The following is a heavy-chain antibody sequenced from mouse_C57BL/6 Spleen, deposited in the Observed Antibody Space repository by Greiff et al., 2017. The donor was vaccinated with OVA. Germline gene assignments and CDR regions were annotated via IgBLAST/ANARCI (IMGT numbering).Heavy chain of an antibody. D-gene: IGHD3-2*02. Sequence: QVQLQQPGAELVKPGASVKLSCKASGYTFTSYWMHWVKQRPGQGLEWIGMIHPNRGSTNYNEKFKSKATLTVDKSSRTAYMQLSSLTSDDSAVYDCATAQATYYFDYWGQGTTLTVSS. J-gene: IGHJ2*01. CDR3: ATAQATYYFDY. CDR1: GYTFTSYW. V-gene: IGHV1-64*01. CDR2: IHPNRGST.